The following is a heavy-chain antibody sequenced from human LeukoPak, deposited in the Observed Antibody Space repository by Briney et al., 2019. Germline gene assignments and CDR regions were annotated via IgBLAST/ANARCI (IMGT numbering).Heavy chain of an antibody. Sequence: GRSLRLSCAASGFTFDDYAMHWVRQAPGKGLEWVSGISWNSGSIGYADSVKGRFTISRDNAKNSLYLQMNSLRAEDTAVYHCARDLAFRYCSGGSCYPYGMDVWGQGTTVTVSS. CDR1: GFTFDDYA. V-gene: IGHV3-9*01. CDR2: ISWNSGSI. CDR3: ARDLAFRYCSGGSCYPYGMDV. D-gene: IGHD2-15*01. J-gene: IGHJ6*02.